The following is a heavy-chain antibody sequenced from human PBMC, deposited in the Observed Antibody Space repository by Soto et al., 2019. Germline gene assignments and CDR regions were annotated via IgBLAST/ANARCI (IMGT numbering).Heavy chain of an antibody. CDR2: ISSNGGST. Sequence: PGWSLRLSCAASGFTFGSYAMHWVRQAPGKGLEYVSAISSNGGSTYYADSVKGRFTISRDNSKNTLYLQMSSLRAEDTAVYYCVRDRQRALEWLVDFDYWGQGTLVTVSS. V-gene: IGHV3-64D*06. J-gene: IGHJ4*02. CDR1: GFTFGSYA. D-gene: IGHD3-3*01. CDR3: VRDRQRALEWLVDFDY.